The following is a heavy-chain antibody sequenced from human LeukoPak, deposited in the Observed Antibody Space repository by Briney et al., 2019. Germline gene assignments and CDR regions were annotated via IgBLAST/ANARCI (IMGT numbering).Heavy chain of an antibody. J-gene: IGHJ4*02. CDR1: GFTFSGYW. D-gene: IGHD3-10*01. CDR2: IKPDGSER. CDR3: ARDVSYFDY. Sequence: GGSLRLSCAASGFTFSGYWMSWVRQAPGKGLEWAANIKPDGSERYHVDSVKGRFTISRDNAENSLYLQMNSLRVEDTAVYYCARDVSYFDYWGQGSLVTVSS. V-gene: IGHV3-7*01.